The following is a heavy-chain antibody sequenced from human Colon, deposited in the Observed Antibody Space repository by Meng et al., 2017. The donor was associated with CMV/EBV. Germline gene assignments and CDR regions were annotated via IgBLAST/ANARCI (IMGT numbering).Heavy chain of an antibody. J-gene: IGHJ3*02. D-gene: IGHD4/OR15-4a*01. Sequence: SGVTFSTYSMTWVRQAPGRGLEWVSSISTRSSYTYYADSVKGRFTISRDNAKNSLYLQMNSLRAEDTAVYYCARDGGGATAGAFDIWGQGTMVTVSS. CDR3: ARDGGGATAGAFDI. CDR2: ISTRSSYT. CDR1: GVTFSTYS. V-gene: IGHV3-21*01.